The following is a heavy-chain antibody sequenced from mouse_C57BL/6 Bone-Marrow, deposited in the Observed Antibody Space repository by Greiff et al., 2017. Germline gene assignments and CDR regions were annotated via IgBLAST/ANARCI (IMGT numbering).Heavy chain of an antibody. CDR3: ATYSNYGY. Sequence: EVHLVESGGGLVKPGGSLKLSCAASGFTFSDYGMHWVRQAPEKGLEWVAYISSGSSTLYYADTVKGRFTISRDNAKNTLFLQMTSLRSEDTAMYYCATYSNYGYWGQGTTLTVSS. D-gene: IGHD2-5*01. CDR2: ISSGSSTL. V-gene: IGHV5-17*01. J-gene: IGHJ2*01. CDR1: GFTFSDYG.